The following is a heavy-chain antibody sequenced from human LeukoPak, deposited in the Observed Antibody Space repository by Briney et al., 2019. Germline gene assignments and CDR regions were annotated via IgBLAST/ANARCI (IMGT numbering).Heavy chain of an antibody. J-gene: IGHJ4*02. V-gene: IGHV3-53*01. CDR1: DFTVGSNY. Sequence: PGGSLRLSCAASDFTVGSNYMTWVPQAPGQGLEWVSVIYSGGKTFYAASVKGRFTISRDDSKKTLYLQMNSLRAEDTAIYYCARDGDDTTNWWGQGTLVTVSS. CDR2: IYSGGKT. D-gene: IGHD2-8*01. CDR3: ARDGDDTTNW.